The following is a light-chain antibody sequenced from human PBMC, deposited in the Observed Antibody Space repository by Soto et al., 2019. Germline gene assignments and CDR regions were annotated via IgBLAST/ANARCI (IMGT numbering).Light chain of an antibody. CDR1: SSDIGGYNY. V-gene: IGLV2-14*03. J-gene: IGLJ2*01. CDR2: DVS. CDR3: NSFTTTSAFVL. Sequence: QSALTQPASVSGSPGQSITISCTASSSDIGGYNYVSWYQQHPGKAPKLIIYDVSNRPSGVSNRFSGSKSGNSASLTISGLQAEDEAHYYCNSFTTTSAFVLFGGGTKLTVL.